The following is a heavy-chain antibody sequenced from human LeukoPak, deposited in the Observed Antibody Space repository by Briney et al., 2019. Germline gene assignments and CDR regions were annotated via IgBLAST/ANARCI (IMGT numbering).Heavy chain of an antibody. Sequence: PGGSLRLSCAASGFTFSSYWMSWVRQAPGKGLEWVANIKQDGSEKYYVDSVKGRFTISRDNAKNSLYPQMNSLRAEDTAVYYCARVAEDMGSGSYYNGQLDYWGQGTLVTVPS. V-gene: IGHV3-7*01. J-gene: IGHJ4*02. CDR1: GFTFSSYW. D-gene: IGHD3-10*01. CDR2: IKQDGSEK. CDR3: ARVAEDMGSGSYYNGQLDY.